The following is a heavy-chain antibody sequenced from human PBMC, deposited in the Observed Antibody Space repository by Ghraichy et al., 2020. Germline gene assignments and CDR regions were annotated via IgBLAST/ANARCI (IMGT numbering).Heavy chain of an antibody. Sequence: GGSLRLSCAASGFTFSSYNMNWVRQAPGKGLEWVSYISSSSSTIYYADSVKGRFTISRDNAKISLYLQMNSLRAEDTAVYYCARDSMITFGGVIGYFDYWGQGTLVTVSS. CDR3: ARDSMITFGGVIGYFDY. V-gene: IGHV3-48*04. CDR1: GFTFSSYN. J-gene: IGHJ4*02. D-gene: IGHD3-16*02. CDR2: ISSSSSTI.